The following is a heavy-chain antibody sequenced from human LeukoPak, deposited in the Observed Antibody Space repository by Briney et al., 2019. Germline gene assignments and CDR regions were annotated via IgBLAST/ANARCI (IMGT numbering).Heavy chain of an antibody. J-gene: IGHJ4*02. CDR2: ISYDGSSK. D-gene: IGHD1-1*01. V-gene: IGHV3-30-3*01. Sequence: GRSLRLSCAASGFTFSSYAMNWVRQAPGKGLEWVAVISYDGSSKNYADSVKGRFTISKDNSKNTLYLQMNSLRAEDTAVYYCARDWYNSPLDYWGRGTLVIVSS. CDR3: ARDWYNSPLDY. CDR1: GFTFSSYA.